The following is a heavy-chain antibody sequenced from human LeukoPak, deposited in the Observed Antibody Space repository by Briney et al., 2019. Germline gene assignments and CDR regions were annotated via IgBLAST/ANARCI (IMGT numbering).Heavy chain of an antibody. V-gene: IGHV3-23*01. Sequence: GGSLRLSCAASGFISRNYAMSWVRQAPGKGLEWVSAISGSGGSTYYADSVKGRFTISRDNSKNTLYLQMNSLRAEDTAVYYCATDYCGGDCYSDYWGQGTLVTVSS. CDR2: ISGSGGST. CDR3: ATDYCGGDCYSDY. D-gene: IGHD2-21*02. CDR1: GFISRNYA. J-gene: IGHJ4*02.